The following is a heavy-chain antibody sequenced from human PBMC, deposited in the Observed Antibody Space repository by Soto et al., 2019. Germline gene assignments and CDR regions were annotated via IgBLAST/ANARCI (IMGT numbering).Heavy chain of an antibody. Sequence: QVQLVQSGAEVKKPGASVKVSCKASGYTFTGYYMHWVRQAPGQGLEWMGWINPNSGGTNYAQKFQGWVTMPRDTSISTAYMELSRLRSDDTAVYYCARDALRGGSSAFDLWGQGTMVTVSS. D-gene: IGHD3-10*01. CDR1: GYTFTGYY. J-gene: IGHJ3*01. V-gene: IGHV1-2*04. CDR3: ARDALRGGSSAFDL. CDR2: INPNSGGT.